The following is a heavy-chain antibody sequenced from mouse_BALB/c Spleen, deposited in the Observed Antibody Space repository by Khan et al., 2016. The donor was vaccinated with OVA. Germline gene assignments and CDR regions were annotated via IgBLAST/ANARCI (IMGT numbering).Heavy chain of an antibody. D-gene: IGHD2-2*01. CDR1: GYSFTTYY. CDR2: IDPFSGGT. J-gene: IGHJ3*01. CDR3: TRHGYVACFTY. V-gene: IGHV1S135*01. Sequence: IQLVQSGPELMKPGASVKISCKASGYSFTTYYIHWMMQSHGKSLEWIGYIDPFSGGTTYNQKFKGKATLTVDRSSSTAYIHLSNLTSEDSAVYYCTRHGYVACFTYWGQGTLVTVSS.